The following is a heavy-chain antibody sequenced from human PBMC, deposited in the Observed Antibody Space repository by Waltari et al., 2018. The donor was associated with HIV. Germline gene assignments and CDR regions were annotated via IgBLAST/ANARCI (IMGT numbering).Heavy chain of an antibody. CDR2: INYDGSNK. CDR3: ARDKAPYSSSSAVDY. J-gene: IGHJ4*02. V-gene: IGHV3-33*01. CDR1: GFTFGSYG. D-gene: IGHD6-6*01. Sequence: VQLMESGGGVVQPGKPLRLSCATPGFTFGSYGISWVRQAPGKGLEWVAVINYDGSNKFYAESVKGRFLISRDNSKNTLFLQMNSLRDEDTGLYYCARDKAPYSSSSAVDYWGQGTLVTVS.